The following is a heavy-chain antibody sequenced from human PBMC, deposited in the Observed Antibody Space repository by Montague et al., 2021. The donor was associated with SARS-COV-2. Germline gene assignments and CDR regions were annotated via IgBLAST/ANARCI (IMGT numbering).Heavy chain of an antibody. CDR3: ARGSGCRGGSCYSEWDPYYYYGMDV. Sequence: SETLSLTCAVYGGSFSGYYWSWIRQPPGKGLEWIGEINHSGSTNYNPSLKSRVTISVDTSKNQFSLKLSSVTAADTAVYYCARGSGCRGGSCYSEWDPYYYYGMDVWGQGTTVTGSS. J-gene: IGHJ6*02. D-gene: IGHD2-15*01. CDR1: GGSFSGYY. CDR2: INHSGST. V-gene: IGHV4-34*01.